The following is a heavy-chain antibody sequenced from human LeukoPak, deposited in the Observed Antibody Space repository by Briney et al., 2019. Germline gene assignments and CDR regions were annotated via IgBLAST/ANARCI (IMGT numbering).Heavy chain of an antibody. D-gene: IGHD3-10*01. CDR3: ARDLHYGPFDY. J-gene: IGHJ4*02. V-gene: IGHV3-66*01. Sequence: PGGSLRLSCAASGFIVSSKYMSWVRQAPGKGLEWVSVIYGGGSTYYTDSVKGRFTISRDNAKNTLYLQMNSLRADDTAVYYCARDLHYGPFDYWGQGTLVTVSS. CDR2: IYGGGST. CDR1: GFIVSSKY.